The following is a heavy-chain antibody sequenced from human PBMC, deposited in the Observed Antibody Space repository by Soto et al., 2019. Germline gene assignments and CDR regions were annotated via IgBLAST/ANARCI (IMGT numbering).Heavy chain of an antibody. CDR1: GFPFDDYA. Sequence: GGSLRFSCAASGFPFDDYAMHWVRQAPGKGLEWVSGISWNSVSIGYADSVKGRFTISRDNAKTSLYLQMNSLRAEDTALYYCAKDGDPNRLLTYYFDYRGQGTLVTVSS. J-gene: IGHJ4*02. V-gene: IGHV3-9*01. CDR3: AKDGDPNRLLTYYFDY. CDR2: ISWNSVSI. D-gene: IGHD3-10*01.